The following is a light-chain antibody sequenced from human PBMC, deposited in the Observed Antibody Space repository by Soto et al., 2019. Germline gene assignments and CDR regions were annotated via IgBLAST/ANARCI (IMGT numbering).Light chain of an antibody. J-gene: IGKJ1*01. CDR3: QQYMSSVT. CDR2: GVS. V-gene: IGKV3-20*01. CDR1: QNVDNTF. Sequence: EIVLTQSPGSLSLSPGERATLSCRASQNVDNTFFAWYQKKPGQAPRLLMYGVSKRATGIPDRFSGSGSGTDFTLTISRLEPEDFAVYYCQQYMSSVTFGQGTRVEIK.